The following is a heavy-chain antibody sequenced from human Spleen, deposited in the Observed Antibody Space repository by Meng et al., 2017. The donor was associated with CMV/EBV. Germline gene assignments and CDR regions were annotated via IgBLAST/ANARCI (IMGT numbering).Heavy chain of an antibody. V-gene: IGHV3-66*02. CDR1: GLTVRDNY. D-gene: IGHD6-13*01. CDR3: AREAAGGVDF. Sequence: GSLKISCAVSGLTVRDNYFIWVRQAPGKGLEWLSIIYGGGTTHYADSVRGRFTISRDNSKNTVYLHMNSLRPEDTADYYCAREAAGGVDFWGQGTLVTVSS. J-gene: IGHJ4*02. CDR2: IYGGGTT.